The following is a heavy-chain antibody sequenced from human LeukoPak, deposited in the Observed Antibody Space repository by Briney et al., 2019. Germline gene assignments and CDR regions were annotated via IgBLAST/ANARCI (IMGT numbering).Heavy chain of an antibody. CDR3: ASDREYYYGSGSFDY. Sequence: GGSLRLSCAASGFTFSSYWMSWVRQAPGKGLEWVANIKQDGSEKYYVDSVKGRFTISRDNAKNSLYLQMNSLRAGDTAVYYCASDREYYYGSGSFDYWGQGTLVTVSS. CDR1: GFTFSSYW. J-gene: IGHJ4*02. CDR2: IKQDGSEK. V-gene: IGHV3-7*04. D-gene: IGHD3-10*01.